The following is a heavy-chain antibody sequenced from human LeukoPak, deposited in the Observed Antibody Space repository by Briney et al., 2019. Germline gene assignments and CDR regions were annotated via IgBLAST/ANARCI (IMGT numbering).Heavy chain of an antibody. J-gene: IGHJ4*02. V-gene: IGHV4-59*08. CDR1: GGSISSYY. D-gene: IGHD6-13*01. CDR2: IYYSGST. Sequence: SETLSLTCTVSGGSISSYYWSWIRQPPGKGLEWIGYIYYSGSTNYNPSLKSRVTISVDTSKNQFSLKLSSVTAADTAVYYCARPSYSSSWYVVNYWGQGTLVTVSS. CDR3: ARPSYSSSWYVVNY.